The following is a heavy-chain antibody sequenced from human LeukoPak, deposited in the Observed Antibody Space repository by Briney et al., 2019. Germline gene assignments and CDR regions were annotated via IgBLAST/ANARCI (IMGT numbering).Heavy chain of an antibody. J-gene: IGHJ6*02. CDR3: ARGPDCSGGSCYSNYYYGMDV. D-gene: IGHD2-15*01. V-gene: IGHV4-59*12. Sequence: SETLSLTCTVSGGSISSYYWSWIRQPPGRGLEWLGYIYYSGSTNYNPSLKSRVTISVDTSKNQFSLKLSSVTAADTAVYYCARGPDCSGGSCYSNYYYGMDVWGQGTTVTVSS. CDR1: GGSISSYY. CDR2: IYYSGST.